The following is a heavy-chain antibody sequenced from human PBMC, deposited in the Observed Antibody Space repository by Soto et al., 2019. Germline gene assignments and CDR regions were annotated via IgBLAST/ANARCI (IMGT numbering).Heavy chain of an antibody. D-gene: IGHD1-1*01. CDR1: GFTFSSYG. Sequence: SLRLSCAASGFTFSSYGMHWVRQAPGKGLEWVAVISYDGSNKYYADSVKGRFTISRDNSKNTLYLQMNSLRAEDTAVYYCAKIAIDGGTTDYWGQGTLVTVSS. CDR2: ISYDGSNK. V-gene: IGHV3-30*18. CDR3: AKIAIDGGTTDY. J-gene: IGHJ4*02.